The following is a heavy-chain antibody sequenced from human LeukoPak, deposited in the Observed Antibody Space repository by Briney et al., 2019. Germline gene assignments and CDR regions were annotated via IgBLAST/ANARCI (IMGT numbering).Heavy chain of an antibody. V-gene: IGHV1-46*01. D-gene: IGHD6-13*01. J-gene: IGHJ5*02. CDR3: ARAAAAAAWFDP. CDR2: INPSGGST. CDR1: GYTFTSYY. Sequence: ASVKVSCKASGYTFTSYYMRWVRQAPGQGLEWMGIINPSGGSTSYAQKFQGRVTMTRDTSTSTVYMELSSLRSEDTAVYYCARAAAAAAWFDPWGQGTLVTVSS.